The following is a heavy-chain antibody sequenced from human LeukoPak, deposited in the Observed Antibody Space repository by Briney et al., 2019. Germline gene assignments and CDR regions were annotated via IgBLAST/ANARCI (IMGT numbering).Heavy chain of an antibody. Sequence: GGSLRLSCEPSGFTFSSYWMTWVRQAPGKGLEWVANINQDGSEKHYVDSLKGRFTISRDNAKASLYLQMSSLRAEDTAVYYWARGFWNSDFWGQGTLVTVSS. CDR2: INQDGSEK. D-gene: IGHD1-1*01. CDR1: GFTFSSYW. CDR3: ARGFWNSDF. J-gene: IGHJ4*02. V-gene: IGHV3-7*03.